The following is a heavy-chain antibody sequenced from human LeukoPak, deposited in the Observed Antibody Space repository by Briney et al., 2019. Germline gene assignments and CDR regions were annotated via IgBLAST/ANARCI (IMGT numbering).Heavy chain of an antibody. CDR3: AREQHPYYFDY. V-gene: IGHV4-59*01. J-gene: IGHJ4*02. CDR2: IYYSGST. Sequence: SPSETLSLTCTVSGGSISSYYWSWIRQPPGKGLEWIGYIYYSGSTNYNPSLKSRVTISVDTSKNQFSLKLSSVTAADTAVYYCAREQHPYYFDYWGQGTLVTVSS. CDR1: GGSISSYY. D-gene: IGHD6-13*01.